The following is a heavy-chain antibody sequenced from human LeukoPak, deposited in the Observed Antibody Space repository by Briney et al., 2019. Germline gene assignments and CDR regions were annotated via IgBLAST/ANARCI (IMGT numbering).Heavy chain of an antibody. V-gene: IGHV3-53*01. Sequence: GGSLRLSCAVSGFTVSRNYMSWVRQARGKGLEWVSVIYSGGSIYYADSVKGRFTISRDNSKNTLYLQMNSLRAEDTAVYYCAREARYCSSTSCHSFDYWGQGTLVTVSS. CDR1: GFTVSRNY. J-gene: IGHJ4*02. D-gene: IGHD2-2*01. CDR2: IYSGGSI. CDR3: AREARYCSSTSCHSFDY.